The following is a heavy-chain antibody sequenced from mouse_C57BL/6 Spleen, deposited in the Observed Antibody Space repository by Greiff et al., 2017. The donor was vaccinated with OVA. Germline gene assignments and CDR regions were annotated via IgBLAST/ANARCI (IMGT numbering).Heavy chain of an antibody. CDR3: ARLGAYYSNWYFDV. D-gene: IGHD2-5*01. J-gene: IGHJ1*03. CDR2: IDPSDSET. CDR1: GYTFTSYW. Sequence: VQLQQPGAELVRPGSSVKLSCKASGYTFTSYWMHWVKQRPIQGLEWIGNIDPSDSETHYNQKFKDKATLTVDKSSSTAYMQLSSLTSEDSAVYYCARLGAYYSNWYFDVWGTGTTVTVSS. V-gene: IGHV1-52*01.